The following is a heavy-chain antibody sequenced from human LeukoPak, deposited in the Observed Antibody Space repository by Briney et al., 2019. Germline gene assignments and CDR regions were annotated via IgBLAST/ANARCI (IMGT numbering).Heavy chain of an antibody. Sequence: SETLSLTCTVSGGSISSSSYYWGWIRQPPGKGLEWIGSIYYSGRTYYNPSLKSRVSTSVDTSKNQFSLNLKSVTAADTAVYYCARDGSYGNWFDPWGQGTLVTVSS. CDR2: IYYSGRT. D-gene: IGHD3-10*01. J-gene: IGHJ5*02. CDR3: ARDGSYGNWFDP. V-gene: IGHV4-39*07. CDR1: GGSISSSSYY.